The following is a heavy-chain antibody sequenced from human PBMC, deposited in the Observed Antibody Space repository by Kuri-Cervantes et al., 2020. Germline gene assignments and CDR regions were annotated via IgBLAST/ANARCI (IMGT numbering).Heavy chain of an antibody. CDR3: AREWTTFYYDSSGYQGFDS. J-gene: IGHJ4*02. D-gene: IGHD3-22*01. CDR2: INHSGST. V-gene: IGHV4-34*01. CDR1: GRSFNTYY. Sequence: GSLRLSCAVYGRSFNTYYWSWIRQSPGRGLEWIGEINHSGSTNYNPSLKSRVTISVDKSKNQFSLKLTSVTAADTAVYYCAREWTTFYYDSSGYQGFDSWGQGTLVTVSS.